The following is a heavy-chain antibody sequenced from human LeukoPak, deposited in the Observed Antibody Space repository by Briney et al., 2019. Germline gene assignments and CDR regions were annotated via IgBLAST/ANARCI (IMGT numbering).Heavy chain of an antibody. CDR1: GGSFSGYY. CDR3: ARDQGQDGSGSYAFDI. V-gene: IGHV4-34*01. J-gene: IGHJ3*02. D-gene: IGHD3-10*01. Sequence: PSETLSLTCAVYGGSFSGYYWSWIRQPPGKGLEWIGEINHSGSTNYNPSLKSRVTISVDTSKNQFSLKLSSVTAADTAVYYCARDQGQDGSGSYAFDIWGQGTMVTVSS. CDR2: INHSGST.